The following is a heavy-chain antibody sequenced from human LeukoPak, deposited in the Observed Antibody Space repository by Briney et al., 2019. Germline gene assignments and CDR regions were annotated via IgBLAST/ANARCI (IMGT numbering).Heavy chain of an antibody. CDR1: GFTFSSYA. J-gene: IGHJ4*02. CDR3: ARDLYAYYYDSSGWGYFDY. D-gene: IGHD3-22*01. V-gene: IGHV3-30-3*01. Sequence: GGSLRLSCAASGFTFSSYAMHWVRQAPGKGLEWVAVISYDGSNKYYAYSVKGRFTISRDNSRNTLYLQMNSLRAEDTAVYYCARDLYAYYYDSSGWGYFDYWGQGTLVTVSS. CDR2: ISYDGSNK.